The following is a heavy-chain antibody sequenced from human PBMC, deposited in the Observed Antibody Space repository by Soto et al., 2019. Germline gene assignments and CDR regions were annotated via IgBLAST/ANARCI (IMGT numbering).Heavy chain of an antibody. D-gene: IGHD6-6*01. CDR1: GYTFTSYA. V-gene: IGHV1-3*01. CDR2: INAGNGNT. J-gene: IGHJ4*02. Sequence: SVKVSCKASGYTFTSYAMHWVRQAPGQRFEWMGWINAGNGNTKYSQKFQGRVTITRDTSASTAYMELSSLRSEDTAVYYCARTEPSSIAARPRLFFYFDYWGQGTMVTVYS. CDR3: ARTEPSSIAARPRLFFYFDY.